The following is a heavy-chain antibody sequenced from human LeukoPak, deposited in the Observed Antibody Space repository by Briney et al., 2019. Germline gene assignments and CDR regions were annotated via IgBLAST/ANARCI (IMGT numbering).Heavy chain of an antibody. D-gene: IGHD3-10*01. J-gene: IGHJ6*04. V-gene: IGHV4-31*03. CDR2: ICYSGST. CDR3: ARESITMVRGVISDGMDA. CDR1: GYSISSGGYY. Sequence: PSQTLSLTCTVSGYSISSGGYYWIWIPQHPGKGLEGNGYICYSGSTYYHPSLKSRVIISVHTYQTQFSLELSSVTAADTAVYYCARESITMVRGVISDGMDAWGKGTTVTVSS.